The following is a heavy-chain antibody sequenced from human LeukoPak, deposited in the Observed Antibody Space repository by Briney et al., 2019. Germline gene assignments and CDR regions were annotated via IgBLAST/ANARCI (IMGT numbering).Heavy chain of an antibody. CDR2: IKQDGSEK. Sequence: GGSLRLSCAASGFTFSSYWMSWVRQAPGKGLEWVANIKQDGSEKYYVDSVKGRFTISRDNAKNSLYLQMNSLRAEDTAVYYCAREYSSSWYPKSDYWGQGTLVTVSS. D-gene: IGHD6-13*01. CDR1: GFTFSSYW. CDR3: AREYSSSWYPKSDY. V-gene: IGHV3-7*01. J-gene: IGHJ4*02.